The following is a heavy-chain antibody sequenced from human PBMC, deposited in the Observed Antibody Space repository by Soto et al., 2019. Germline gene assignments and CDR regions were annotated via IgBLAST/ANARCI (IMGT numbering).Heavy chain of an antibody. CDR1: GFTFSSYA. J-gene: IGHJ3*02. Sequence: GGSLRLSCAASGFTFSSYAMSWVRQAPGKGLEWVSAISGSGGSTYYADYVKGRFTISRDNSKNTLYLQMNSLRAEDTAKYYYVKVPFITIFGVVIIMGAFDIWGQGTMVTVSS. CDR3: VKVPFITIFGVVIIMGAFDI. CDR2: ISGSGGST. V-gene: IGHV3-23*01. D-gene: IGHD3-3*01.